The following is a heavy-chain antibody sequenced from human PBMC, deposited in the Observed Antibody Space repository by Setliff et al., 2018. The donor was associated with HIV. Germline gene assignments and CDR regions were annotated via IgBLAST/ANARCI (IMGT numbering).Heavy chain of an antibody. D-gene: IGHD2-8*01. CDR3: ATKVYCTNGVCLDAFDI. J-gene: IGHJ3*02. V-gene: IGHV1-2*06. Sequence: ASVKVSCKASGYTFTAYFMHWVRQAPGQGLEWMGRIFPNSGGTNYAQKFQGRVTMTRDTSISTGYMELSRLRSDDTAVYYCATKVYCTNGVCLDAFDIWGQGTMVTVSS. CDR2: IFPNSGGT. CDR1: GYTFTAYF.